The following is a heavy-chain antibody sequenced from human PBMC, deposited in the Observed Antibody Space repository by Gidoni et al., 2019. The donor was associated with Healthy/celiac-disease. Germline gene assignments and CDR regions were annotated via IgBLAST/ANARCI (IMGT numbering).Heavy chain of an antibody. V-gene: IGHV3-23*01. D-gene: IGHD3-22*01. J-gene: IGHJ6*02. CDR2: ISGSGGST. Sequence: EVQLLESGGGLVQPGGSLILSCAASGFTFRSYAMSWVRQAPGKGLAWVAAISGSGGSTYYADSVKGRFTISRDNSKNTLYLQMNSLRAEDTAVYYCAKAEYYYDSSGQYGMDVWGQGTTVTVSS. CDR3: AKAEYYYDSSGQYGMDV. CDR1: GFTFRSYA.